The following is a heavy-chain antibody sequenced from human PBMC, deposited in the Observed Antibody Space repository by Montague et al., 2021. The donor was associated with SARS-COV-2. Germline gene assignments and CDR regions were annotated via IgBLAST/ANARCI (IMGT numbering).Heavy chain of an antibody. CDR3: AKDQFVYDFWSGYGTIDY. Sequence: SLRLSCAASGFTFSSYAMSWVRQAPGKGLGWVSAISGSGGSTYYADSVKGRFTISGDNSKNTLYLQMNSLRAEDTAVYYCAKDQFVYDFWSGYGTIDYWGQGTLVTVSS. J-gene: IGHJ4*02. CDR2: ISGSGGST. CDR1: GFTFSSYA. V-gene: IGHV3-23*01. D-gene: IGHD3-3*01.